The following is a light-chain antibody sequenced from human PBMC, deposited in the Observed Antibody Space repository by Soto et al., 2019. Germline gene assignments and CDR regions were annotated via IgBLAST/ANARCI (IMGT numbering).Light chain of an antibody. CDR2: SAS. CDR1: QSISGTY. V-gene: IGKV3-20*01. J-gene: IGKJ1*01. CDR3: QHYGTSPST. Sequence: DTVLTQSPGTLSLTSGERATLSFRASQSISGTYVAWYQQKPGQAPRLLIYSASTRATGIPDRFSGSGSGTDFTLTISRLEPEDFAVYYCQHYGTSPSTFGRGTKVDIK.